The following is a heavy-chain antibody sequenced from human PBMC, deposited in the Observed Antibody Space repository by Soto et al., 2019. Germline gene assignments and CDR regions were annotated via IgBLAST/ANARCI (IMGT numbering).Heavy chain of an antibody. CDR1: RFTFSSDT. CDR2: ISYSSDYI. J-gene: IGHJ5*02. V-gene: IGHV3-21*06. Sequence: EGQLVESGGDLVKPGGSLRLSCAASRFTFSSDTMNWVRQAPGKGLEWVSAISYSSDYIFYADSVKGRFTISRDNVKNSLYLQMNSLRAEDTAVYYCARGRRTEKFDPWGQGTLVTVSS. CDR3: ARGRRTEKFDP.